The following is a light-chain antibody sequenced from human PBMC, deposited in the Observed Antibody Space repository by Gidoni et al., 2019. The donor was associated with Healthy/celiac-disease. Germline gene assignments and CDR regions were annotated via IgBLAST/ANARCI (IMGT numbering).Light chain of an antibody. CDR2: KDS. J-gene: IGLJ2*01. CDR1: ALPKQY. CDR3: QSADSSGTYVV. V-gene: IGLV3-25*03. Sequence: SYDLTLPTSVSLFPGQTARITCSGDALPKQYAYWSQQKPGQAPVLVIYKDSERPSGIPERFSGSSSGTTVTLTISGVQAEDEADYYCQSADSSGTYVVFGGGTKLTVL.